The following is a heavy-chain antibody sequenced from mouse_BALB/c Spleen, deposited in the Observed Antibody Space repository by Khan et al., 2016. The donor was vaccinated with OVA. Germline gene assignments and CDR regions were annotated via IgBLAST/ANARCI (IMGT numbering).Heavy chain of an antibody. CDR3: ARTARIKY. D-gene: IGHD1-2*01. J-gene: IGHJ2*01. V-gene: IGHV3-1*02. Sequence: EVQLVESGPGLVKPSQSLSLTCTVTGYSITSGYGWNWIRQFPGNKLEWMGYIRYSGSTYYNPSLKSRISITRDTSTNQFFLQLNSVTTEDTATYNCARTARIKYWGQGTTLTVSS. CDR1: GYSITSGYG. CDR2: IRYSGST.